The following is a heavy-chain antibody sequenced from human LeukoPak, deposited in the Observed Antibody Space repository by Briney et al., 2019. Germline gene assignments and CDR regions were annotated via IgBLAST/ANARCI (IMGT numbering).Heavy chain of an antibody. V-gene: IGHV3-23*01. CDR3: AKLNSYGDY. J-gene: IGHJ4*02. CDR1: GFTFSRHG. CDR2: ISGSGDST. Sequence: GGSLRLSCAVSGFTFSRHGMSWVRQAPGKGLEWVSTISGSGDSTYYADSVKGRFTISRDNSKNMVFLQMDGLRVEDTAAYYCAKLNSYGDYWGQGTLVTISS. D-gene: IGHD5-18*01.